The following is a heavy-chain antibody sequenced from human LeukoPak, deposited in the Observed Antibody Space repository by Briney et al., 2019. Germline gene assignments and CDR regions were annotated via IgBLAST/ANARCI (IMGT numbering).Heavy chain of an antibody. J-gene: IGHJ4*02. CDR2: IKQDGTEK. CDR3: ARDKVDNAWTGSLFDY. Sequence: PGGSLRLSCATSGFTFSTYWVSCVRQAPGKGLEWVAIIKQDGTEKHYVDSVKGRFTISRDNAKNSVYLQMNSLRAEDTAVYYCARDKVDNAWTGSLFDYWGQGTLVTVSS. D-gene: IGHD1-1*01. V-gene: IGHV3-7*01. CDR1: GFTFSTYW.